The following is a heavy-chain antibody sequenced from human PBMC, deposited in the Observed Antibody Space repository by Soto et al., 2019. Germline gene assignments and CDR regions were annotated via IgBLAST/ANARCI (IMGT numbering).Heavy chain of an antibody. D-gene: IGHD1-7*01. CDR2: IIPIFGTA. V-gene: IGHV1-69*12. J-gene: IGHJ6*02. CDR1: GGTFSSYA. Sequence: QVQLVQSGAEVKKPGSSVKVSCKASGGTFSSYAISWVRQAPGQGLEWMGGIIPIFGTANYAQKFQGRVTITADESTSTAHMELSEDTAVYYCAGPPELTRIYYYYGMDVWGQGTTVTVSS. CDR3: AGPPELTRIYYYYGMDV.